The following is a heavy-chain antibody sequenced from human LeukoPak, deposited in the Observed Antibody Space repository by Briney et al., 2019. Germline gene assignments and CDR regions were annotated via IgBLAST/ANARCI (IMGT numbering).Heavy chain of an antibody. CDR1: GGTFSSYA. CDR3: ARDPPISGQPWFDP. D-gene: IGHD3-3*02. Sequence: ASVKVSCKASGGTFSSYAISWVRQAPGQGLEWMGRIIPILGIANYAQKFQGRVTITADKSTSTAYMELSSLRSEDTAVYYCARDPPISGQPWFDPWGQGTLVTVSS. J-gene: IGHJ5*02. CDR2: IIPILGIA. V-gene: IGHV1-69*04.